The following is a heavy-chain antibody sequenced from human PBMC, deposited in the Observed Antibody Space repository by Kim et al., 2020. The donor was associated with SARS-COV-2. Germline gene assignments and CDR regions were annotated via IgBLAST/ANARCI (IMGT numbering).Heavy chain of an antibody. J-gene: IGHJ4*02. V-gene: IGHV3-9*01. CDR1: GLNIDDYA. CDR3: AKAPSRYSSGWYNGFDY. Sequence: GGSLRLSCAASGLNIDDYAMHWVRQAPGKGLEWVSGISWNSGSMGYAGSVKGRFTISRDNAKNSLYLQMDSLTIEDTAFYYCAKAPSRYSSGWYNGFDYWGQGTRVTVSS. CDR2: ISWNSGSM. D-gene: IGHD6-19*01.